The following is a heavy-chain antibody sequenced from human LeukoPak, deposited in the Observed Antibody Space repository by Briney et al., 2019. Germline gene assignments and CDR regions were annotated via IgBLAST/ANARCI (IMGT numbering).Heavy chain of an antibody. CDR2: MNPNSGNT. Sequence: GASVKVSCKAAGGTFSTYAITWVRQAPGQGLEWMGWMNPNSGNTGYAQKFQGRVTITRNTSISTAYMELSSLRSEDTAVYYCARGEGLTYYDFWSGYPAGPWGQGTLVTVSS. J-gene: IGHJ5*02. D-gene: IGHD3-3*01. CDR1: GGTFSTYA. V-gene: IGHV1-8*03. CDR3: ARGEGLTYYDFWSGYPAGP.